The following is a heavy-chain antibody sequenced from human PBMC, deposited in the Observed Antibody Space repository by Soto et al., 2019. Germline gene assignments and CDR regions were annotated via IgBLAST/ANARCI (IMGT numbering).Heavy chain of an antibody. J-gene: IGHJ6*02. V-gene: IGHV4-4*02. CDR2: AHHSGRT. CDR3: ASTPVYYYYGMDV. Sequence: PSETLSLTCTVSGGSMSSSNWWNWVRQSPGKGLEWIGEAHHSGRTNYNPSLKSRVTISVDKSKNHFSLKLTSVTAADTAVYYCASTPVYYYYGMDVWGQGTTVTVSS. CDR1: GGSMSSSNW.